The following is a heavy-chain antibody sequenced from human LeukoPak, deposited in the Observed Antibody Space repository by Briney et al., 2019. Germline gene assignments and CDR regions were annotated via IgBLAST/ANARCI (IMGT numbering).Heavy chain of an antibody. D-gene: IGHD6-13*01. Sequence: GGSLRLSCAVSGFTFSSYAMSWVRQAPGKGLEWVSAISGSGGSTYYADSVKGRFTISRDNSKNTLYLQMNSLRAEDTAVYYCAKDGGGGESYSSSWYWYYYYYMDVWGKGTTVTVSS. V-gene: IGHV3-23*01. J-gene: IGHJ6*03. CDR3: AKDGGGGESYSSSWYWYYYYYMDV. CDR1: GFTFSSYA. CDR2: ISGSGGST.